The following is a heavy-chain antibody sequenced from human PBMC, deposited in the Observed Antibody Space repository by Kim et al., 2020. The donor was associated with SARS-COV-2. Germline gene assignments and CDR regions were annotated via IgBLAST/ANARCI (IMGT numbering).Heavy chain of an antibody. Sequence: GGSLRLSCAASGFTFSSYAMHWVRQAPGKGLEWVAVISYDGSNKYYADSVKGRSTISRDNSKNTLYLQMNRLGAEDTAVYYCANDGVPYDYGDYG. CDR1: GFTFSSYA. CDR3: ANDGVPYDYGDY. V-gene: IGHV3-30-3*02. CDR2: ISYDGSNK. J-gene: IGHJ4*03. D-gene: IGHD4-17*01.